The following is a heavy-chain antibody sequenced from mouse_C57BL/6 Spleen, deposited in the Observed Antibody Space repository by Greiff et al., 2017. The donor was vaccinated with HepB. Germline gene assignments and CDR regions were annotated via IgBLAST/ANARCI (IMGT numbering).Heavy chain of an antibody. CDR2: IYPGSGST. J-gene: IGHJ2*01. D-gene: IGHD2-14*01. Sequence: VKLQQPGAELVKPGASVKMSCKASGYTFTSYWITWVKQRPGQGLEWIGDIYPGSGSTNYNEKFKSKATLTVDTSSSTADMQLSSLTSEDAAVYYCGGRDRVGYPDYWGQGTTLTVSS. V-gene: IGHV1-55*01. CDR1: GYTFTSYW. CDR3: GGRDRVGYPDY.